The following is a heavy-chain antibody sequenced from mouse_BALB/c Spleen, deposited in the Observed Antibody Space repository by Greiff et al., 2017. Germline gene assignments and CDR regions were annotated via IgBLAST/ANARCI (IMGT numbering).Heavy chain of an antibody. D-gene: IGHD2-4*01. CDR3: ARHHYDYDVGYAMDY. V-gene: IGHV5-6*02. Sequence: DVMLVESGGDLVKPGGSLKLSCAASGFTFSSYGMSWVRQTPDKRLEWVATISSGGSYTYYPDSVKGRFTISRDNAKNTLYLQMSSLKSEDTAMYYCARHHYDYDVGYAMDYWGQGTSVTVSS. J-gene: IGHJ4*01. CDR1: GFTFSSYG. CDR2: ISSGGSYT.